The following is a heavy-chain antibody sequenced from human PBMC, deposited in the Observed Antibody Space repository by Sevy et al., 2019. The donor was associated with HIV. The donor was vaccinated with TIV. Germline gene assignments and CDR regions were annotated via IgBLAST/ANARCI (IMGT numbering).Heavy chain of an antibody. CDR2: IYYSGST. CDR1: GGSISSYY. Sequence: SETLSLTCTVSGGSISSYYWSWIRQPPGKGLEWIGYIYYSGSTNYNPSLKSRVTISVDTSKNQFSLKLSSVTAAGTAVYYCARGVRSSSLYYYGMDVWGQGTTVTVSS. V-gene: IGHV4-59*13. D-gene: IGHD6-6*01. J-gene: IGHJ6*02. CDR3: ARGVRSSSLYYYGMDV.